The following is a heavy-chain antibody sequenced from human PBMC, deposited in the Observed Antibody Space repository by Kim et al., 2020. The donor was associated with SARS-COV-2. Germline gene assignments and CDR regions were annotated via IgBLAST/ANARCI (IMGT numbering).Heavy chain of an antibody. CDR3: ARSNFIVATTDPFDY. Sequence: QKLQGRGTMTTDTSTSTAYMELRSLRSDDTAVYYCARSNFIVATTDPFDYWGQGTLVTVSS. J-gene: IGHJ4*02. D-gene: IGHD5-12*01. V-gene: IGHV1-18*01.